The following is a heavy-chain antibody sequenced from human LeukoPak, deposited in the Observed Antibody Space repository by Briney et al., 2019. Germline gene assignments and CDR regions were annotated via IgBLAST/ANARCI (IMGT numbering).Heavy chain of an antibody. J-gene: IGHJ5*02. D-gene: IGHD3-3*01. CDR2: ISSSGSII. Sequence: GGSLRLSCAASGFTFSSYTMNWVRQAPGKGLEWVLYISSSGSIIYYADSVKGRFTISRDNAKNSLYLQMNSLRAEDTAVYYCAGDFWSSNWFDPWGQGTLVTVSS. CDR3: AGDFWSSNWFDP. V-gene: IGHV3-48*01. CDR1: GFTFSSYT.